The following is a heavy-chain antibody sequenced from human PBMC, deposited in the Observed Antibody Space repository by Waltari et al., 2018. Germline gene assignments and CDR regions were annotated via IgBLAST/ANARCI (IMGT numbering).Heavy chain of an antibody. D-gene: IGHD2-2*01. CDR2: IIPIFGTA. V-gene: IGHV1-69*12. J-gene: IGHJ3*02. CDR3: ARDIVVVPAALVGAFDI. Sequence: QVQLVQSGAEVKKPGSSVKVSCQASGGTFSSYAISWVRRAPGQGLEWMGGIIPIFGTANYAQKFQGRVTITADESTSTAYMELSSLRSEDTAVYYCARDIVVVPAALVGAFDIWGQGTMVTVSS. CDR1: GGTFSSYA.